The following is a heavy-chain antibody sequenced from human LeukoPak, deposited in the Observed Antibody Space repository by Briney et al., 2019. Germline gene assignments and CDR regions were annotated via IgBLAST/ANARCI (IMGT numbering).Heavy chain of an antibody. CDR1: GGSFSGYY. V-gene: IGHV4-34*01. Sequence: SETLSLTCAVYGGSFSGYYWSWIRQPPGKGLEWIGEISHSGSTNYNPSLKSRVTISVDTSKNQFSLKLSSVTAADTAVYYCATRSYYYGSGSYKPLLDYWGQGTLVTVSS. CDR3: ATRSYYYGSGSYKPLLDY. CDR2: ISHSGST. D-gene: IGHD3-10*01. J-gene: IGHJ4*02.